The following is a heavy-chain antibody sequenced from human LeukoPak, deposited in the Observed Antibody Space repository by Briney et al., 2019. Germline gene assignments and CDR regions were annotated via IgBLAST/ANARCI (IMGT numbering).Heavy chain of an antibody. Sequence: SETLSLTCTVSGGSISTYYWTWIRQPPGKGLEWIGRIYTSGSTNYNPSLKSRVTLSLDTSKNQFSLKLSSVTAADTAVYYCARDLLIVGPSDYWGQGTPVTVSS. CDR3: ARDLLIVGPSDY. CDR1: GGSISTYY. V-gene: IGHV4-4*07. CDR2: IYTSGST. J-gene: IGHJ4*02. D-gene: IGHD1-26*01.